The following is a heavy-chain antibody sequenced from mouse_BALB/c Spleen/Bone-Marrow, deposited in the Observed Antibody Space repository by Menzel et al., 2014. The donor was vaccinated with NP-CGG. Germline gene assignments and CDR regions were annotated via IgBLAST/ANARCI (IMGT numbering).Heavy chain of an antibody. D-gene: IGHD4-1*02. CDR2: INNGGTYT. CDR1: GFTFSSYG. V-gene: IGHV5-6*01. CDR3: ALNWDSAY. J-gene: IGHJ3*01. Sequence: EVQLQQSGGDLVKPGGSLKLSCAASGFTFSSYGMSWVRRTPDKRLEWVATINNGGTYTYYPDSVKGRFTISRDNAKNTLYLQMSSLKSEGTAMYYCALNWDSAYWGQGTLVTVSA.